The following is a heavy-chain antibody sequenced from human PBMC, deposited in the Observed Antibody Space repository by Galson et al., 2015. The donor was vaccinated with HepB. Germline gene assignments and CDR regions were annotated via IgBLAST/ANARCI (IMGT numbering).Heavy chain of an antibody. CDR2: IYWNDDK. Sequence: PALVKPTQTLTLTCSFSGFSLSTSGVGVGWIRQPPGKALEWLALIYWNDDKRYSPSLKSRLTITKDTSKNQVVLTMANMDPVDTATYYCAHSRDYDILTGYYYDYWGQGTLVTVSS. V-gene: IGHV2-5*01. CDR3: AHSRDYDILTGYYYDY. D-gene: IGHD3-9*01. J-gene: IGHJ4*02. CDR1: GFSLSTSGVG.